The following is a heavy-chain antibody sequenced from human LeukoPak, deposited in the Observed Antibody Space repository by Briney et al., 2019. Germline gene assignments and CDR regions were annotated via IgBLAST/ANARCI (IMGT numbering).Heavy chain of an antibody. V-gene: IGHV3-7*03. CDR2: IKQDGSVI. J-gene: IGHJ4*02. CDR1: GFTFSNYW. D-gene: IGHD2-2*02. CDR3: AKESPCSSTSCHTNY. Sequence: PGGSLRLSCAASGFTFSNYWMSWVRQAPGKGLEWVANIKQDGSVIYYVDSVKGRFTISRDNSKNTLYLQMNSLRAEDTAVYYCAKESPCSSTSCHTNYWGQGTLVTVSS.